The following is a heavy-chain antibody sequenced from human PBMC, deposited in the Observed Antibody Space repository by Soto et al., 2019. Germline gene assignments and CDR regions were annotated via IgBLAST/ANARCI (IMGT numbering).Heavy chain of an antibody. Sequence: HPGGSLRLSCAASGFTFSSYAMHWVRQAPGKGLEWVAVISYDGSNKYYADSVKGRFTISRDNSKNTLYLQMNSLRAEDTAVYYFARRITGTTEVVFYYYYGMDVWGQGTTVTVSS. J-gene: IGHJ6*02. CDR1: GFTFSSYA. CDR2: ISYDGSNK. V-gene: IGHV3-30-3*01. CDR3: ARRITGTTEVVFYYYYGMDV. D-gene: IGHD1-7*01.